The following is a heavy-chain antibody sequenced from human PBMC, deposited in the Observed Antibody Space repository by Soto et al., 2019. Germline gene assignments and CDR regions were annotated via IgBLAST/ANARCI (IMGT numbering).Heavy chain of an antibody. J-gene: IGHJ3*02. CDR1: GGTFSSYA. CDR2: IIPIFGTA. D-gene: IGHD5-12*01. Sequence: QVQLVQSGAEVKKPGSSVKVSCKASGGTFSSYAISWVRQAPGQGLEWMGGIIPIFGTANYAQKFQGRVTITADESTSTSYMELSSLRAEDTAVYYCAGVDSGYSRAFDIWGQGTMVTVSS. CDR3: AGVDSGYSRAFDI. V-gene: IGHV1-69*01.